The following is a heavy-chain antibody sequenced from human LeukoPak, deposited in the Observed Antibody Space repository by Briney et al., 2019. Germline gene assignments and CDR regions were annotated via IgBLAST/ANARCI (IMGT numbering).Heavy chain of an antibody. D-gene: IGHD6-19*01. CDR2: INHSGST. CDR3: ARGAVAGAEYFQH. Sequence: SETLSLTCAAYGGSFSGYYWSWIRQPPGKGLEWIGEINHSGSTNYNPSLKSRVTISVDTSKNQFSLKLSSVTAADTAVYYCARGAVAGAEYFQHWGQGTLVTVSS. J-gene: IGHJ1*01. CDR1: GGSFSGYY. V-gene: IGHV4-34*01.